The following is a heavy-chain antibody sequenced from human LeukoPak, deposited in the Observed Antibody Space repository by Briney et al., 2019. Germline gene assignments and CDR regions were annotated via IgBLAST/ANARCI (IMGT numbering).Heavy chain of an antibody. Sequence: PSETLSLTCTVSGYSISSGYYWGWIRQPPGKGLEWIGSIYHSGSTYYNPSLKSRVTISVDTSKNQFSLKLSSVTAADTAVYYCARALRYFDWLPKDYFDYWGQGTLVTVSS. CDR3: ARALRYFDWLPKDYFDY. D-gene: IGHD3-9*01. V-gene: IGHV4-38-2*02. J-gene: IGHJ4*02. CDR1: GYSISSGYY. CDR2: IYHSGST.